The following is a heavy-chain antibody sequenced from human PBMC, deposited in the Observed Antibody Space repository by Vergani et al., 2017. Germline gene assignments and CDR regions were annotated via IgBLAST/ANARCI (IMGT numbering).Heavy chain of an antibody. J-gene: IGHJ4*02. CDR3: TRDERGKDY. CDR1: GFTFRNLW. Sequence: EVQLVESGGTLVQPGGSLRLSCVASGFTFRNLWMSWVRQAPGKGLEWVANIKQDGSDKFYADSVKGRFTISRDNAKNSVYLQMNSLGAEDTAVYYCTRDERGKDYWGQGTLVTVSS. V-gene: IGHV3-7*01. CDR2: IKQDGSDK.